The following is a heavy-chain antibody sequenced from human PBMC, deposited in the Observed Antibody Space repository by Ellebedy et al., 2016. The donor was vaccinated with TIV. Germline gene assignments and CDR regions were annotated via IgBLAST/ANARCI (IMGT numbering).Heavy chain of an antibody. CDR2: MNPNSGNT. D-gene: IGHD4-17*01. J-gene: IGHJ5*02. V-gene: IGHV1-8*01. Sequence: ASVKVSCXASGYTFTSYDINWVRQATGQGLEWMGWMNPNSGNTGYAQKLQGRVTMTTDTSTSTAYMELRSLRSDDTAVYYCASGFYGWFDPWGQGTLVTVSS. CDR1: GYTFTSYD. CDR3: ASGFYGWFDP.